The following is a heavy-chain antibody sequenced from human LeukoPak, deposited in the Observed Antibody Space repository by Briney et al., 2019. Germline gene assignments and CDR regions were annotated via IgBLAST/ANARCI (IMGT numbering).Heavy chain of an antibody. Sequence: SETLSLTCTVSSDSISSSSYYWGWIRQPPGKGLEWIAYISDIGSINYNPSLKSRVTISLDTSKNQFSLKLSSVTAADTAVYYCAGHHPRNTVDFWGQGTLVTVSS. J-gene: IGHJ4*02. CDR3: AGHHPRNTVDF. V-gene: IGHV4-61*05. D-gene: IGHD2/OR15-2a*01. CDR2: ISDIGSI. CDR1: SDSISSSSYY.